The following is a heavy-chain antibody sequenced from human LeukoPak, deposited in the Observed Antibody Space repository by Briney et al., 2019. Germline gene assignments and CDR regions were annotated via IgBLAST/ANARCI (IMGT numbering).Heavy chain of an antibody. V-gene: IGHV1-2*06. CDR1: GYTFTGYH. J-gene: IGHJ4*02. Sequence: GASVKVSCKASGYTFTGYHMHWVRQAPGQGLEWMGRINPNSGDTNNAQKFQGRVTMTRDTSISTAYMDLSRLTSDDTAVYYCARDYCSCTSCLFDYWGQGTLVTVSS. CDR3: ARDYCSCTSCLFDY. CDR2: INPNSGDT. D-gene: IGHD2-2*01.